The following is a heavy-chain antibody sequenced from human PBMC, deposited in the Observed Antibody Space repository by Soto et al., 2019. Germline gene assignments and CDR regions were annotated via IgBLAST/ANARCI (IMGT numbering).Heavy chain of an antibody. CDR2: IYYSGST. Sequence: QVQLQESGPGLVKPSETLSLTCTVSGGSISSYYWSWIRQPPGKGLEGIGYIYYSGSTNYNPSLKSRVTISVDPSKNQFSLKLSSVTAADTAVYYCARTYYDSSGYYWYFDLWGRGTLVTVSS. V-gene: IGHV4-59*01. CDR3: ARTYYDSSGYYWYFDL. J-gene: IGHJ2*01. D-gene: IGHD3-22*01. CDR1: GGSISSYY.